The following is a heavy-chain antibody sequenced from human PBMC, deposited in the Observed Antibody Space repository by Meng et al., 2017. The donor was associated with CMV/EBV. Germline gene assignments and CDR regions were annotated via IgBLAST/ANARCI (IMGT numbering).Heavy chain of an antibody. CDR3: ARGGKGV. V-gene: IGHV3-21*01. CDR2: ISSSSSYI. Sequence: GESLKISCAASGFTFSDYCMNWVRQAPGKGLEWVSSISSSSSYIYYADSVKGRFTISRDNAKNSLYLQMNSLRAEDTAVYYCARGGKGVWGQGTTVTVSS. CDR1: GFTFSDYC. J-gene: IGHJ6*02.